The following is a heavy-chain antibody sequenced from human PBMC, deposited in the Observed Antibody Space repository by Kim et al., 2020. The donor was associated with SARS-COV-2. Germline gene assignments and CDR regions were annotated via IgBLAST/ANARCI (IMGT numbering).Heavy chain of an antibody. J-gene: IGHJ4*02. CDR3: AREGIAAAGTILYYFDY. V-gene: IGHV1-3*01. Sequence: KSQGRVTITRDTSASTAYMELSSLGSEDTAVYYCAREGIAAAGTILYYFDYWGQGTLVTVSS. D-gene: IGHD6-13*01.